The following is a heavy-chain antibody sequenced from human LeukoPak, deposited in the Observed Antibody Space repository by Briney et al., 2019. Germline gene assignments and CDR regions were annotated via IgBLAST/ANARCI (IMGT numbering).Heavy chain of an antibody. Sequence: GGSLRLSCTASGFTFGDYAMSWVRQAPGKGLEWVGFIRSKAYGGTTEYAASVKGRFTISRDDSKSIACLQMNSLKTEDTAVYYCTRDPNGIAVAFFDYWGQGTLVTVSS. V-gene: IGHV3-49*04. CDR2: IRSKAYGGTT. CDR1: GFTFGDYA. J-gene: IGHJ4*02. CDR3: TRDPNGIAVAFFDY. D-gene: IGHD6-19*01.